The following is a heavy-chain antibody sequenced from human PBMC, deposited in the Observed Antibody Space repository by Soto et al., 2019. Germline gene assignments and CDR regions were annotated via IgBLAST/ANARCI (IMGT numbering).Heavy chain of an antibody. Sequence: PSETLSLTGTVSGGSFKSGSYSWSWIRQPPGKGLEWIGYVYHTGRTSYTPSLKSRVSISMDTSKNQFSLNLDSVTAADTAVYFLGRALAYFDPGGDEPLVTAPQ. J-gene: IGHJ4*03. CDR1: GGSFKSGSYS. CDR2: VYHTGRT. V-gene: IGHV4-61*01. CDR3: GRALAYFDP.